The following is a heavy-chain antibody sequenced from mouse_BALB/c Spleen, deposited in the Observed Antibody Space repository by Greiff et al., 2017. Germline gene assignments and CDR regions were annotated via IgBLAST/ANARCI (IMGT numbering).Heavy chain of an antibody. CDR3: ARHTPIYYGYDGGFAY. J-gene: IGHJ3*01. Sequence: EVKLMESGGGLVKPGGSLKLSCAASGFAFSSYDMSWVRQTPEKRLEWVAYISSGGGSTYYPDTVKGRFTISRDNAKNTLYLQMSSLKSEDTAMYYCARHTPIYYGYDGGFAYWGQGTLVTVSA. CDR2: ISSGGGST. CDR1: GFAFSSYD. V-gene: IGHV5-12-1*01. D-gene: IGHD2-2*01.